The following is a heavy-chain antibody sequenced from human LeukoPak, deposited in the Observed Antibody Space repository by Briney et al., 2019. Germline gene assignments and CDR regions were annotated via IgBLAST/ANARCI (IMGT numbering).Heavy chain of an antibody. CDR2: MYTSGST. V-gene: IGHV4-4*07. J-gene: IGHJ4*02. Sequence: SETLSLTCTVYGGSISIYYWGWIRQPAGRGLEWIGRMYTSGSTNYNPSLKSRVTISADKSKNPFSLRLTSVTAADTAVYYCARDSGYSSGWYVDHWGQGTLVTVSS. CDR1: GGSISIYY. CDR3: ARDSGYSSGWYVDH. D-gene: IGHD6-19*01.